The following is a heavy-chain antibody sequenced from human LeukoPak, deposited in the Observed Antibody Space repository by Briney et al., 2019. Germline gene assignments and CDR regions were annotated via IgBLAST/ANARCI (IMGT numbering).Heavy chain of an antibody. D-gene: IGHD4-23*01. V-gene: IGHV1-2*02. CDR1: GYTFTGYY. CDR2: INPNSGGT. CDR3: ARDEDYGGNSVY. Sequence: AASVKVSCKASGYTFTGYYMHWVRQAPGQGLEWMGWINPNSGGTNYAQKLQGRVTMTTDTSTSTAYMELRSLRSDDTAVYYCARDEDYGGNSVYWGQGTLVTVSS. J-gene: IGHJ4*02.